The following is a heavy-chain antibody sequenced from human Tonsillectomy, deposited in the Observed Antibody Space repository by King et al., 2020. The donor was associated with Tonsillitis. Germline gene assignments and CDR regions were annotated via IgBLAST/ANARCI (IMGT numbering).Heavy chain of an antibody. D-gene: IGHD2-15*01. V-gene: IGHV3-21*01. Sequence: VQLVESGGGLVKPGGSLRLSCAASGFTFSSYSMNWVRQAPGKGLEWVSSISSSSSYIYYADSVKGRFTISRDNAKNSLYLQMNSLRAEDTAVYYCAGVYLGGSSSHNFDYWGQGTLVTVSS. CDR2: ISSSSSYI. CDR1: GFTFSSYS. CDR3: AGVYLGGSSSHNFDY. J-gene: IGHJ4*02.